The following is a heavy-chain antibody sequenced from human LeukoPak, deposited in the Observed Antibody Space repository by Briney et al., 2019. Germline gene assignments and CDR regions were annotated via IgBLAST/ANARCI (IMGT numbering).Heavy chain of an antibody. CDR2: IYYNGST. CDR3: ARAVGSGSFQTYYYYMDV. J-gene: IGHJ6*03. D-gene: IGHD3-10*01. V-gene: IGHV4-59*12. CDR1: GGSISSYY. Sequence: SETLSLTCTVSGGSISSYYWSWIRQPPGKGLEWIGYIYYNGSTNYNPSLKGRVTISVDTSKNQFSLKLSSVTAADTAVYYCARAVGSGSFQTYYYYMDVWGKGTTVTISS.